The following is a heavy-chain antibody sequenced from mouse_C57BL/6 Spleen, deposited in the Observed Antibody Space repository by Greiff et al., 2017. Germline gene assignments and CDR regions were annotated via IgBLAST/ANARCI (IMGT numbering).Heavy chain of an antibody. D-gene: IGHD2-4*01. Sequence: EVHLVESGGGLVKPGGSLKLSCAASGFTFSDYGMHWVRQAPEKGLEWVAYISSGSSTIYYADTVKGRFTISRDNAKNTLFLQMTSLRSEDTAMYYWARKGVYDYDGYWYIDVWGAGTTVTVSS. CDR1: GFTFSDYG. V-gene: IGHV5-17*01. CDR3: ARKGVYDYDGYWYIDV. CDR2: ISSGSSTI. J-gene: IGHJ1*01.